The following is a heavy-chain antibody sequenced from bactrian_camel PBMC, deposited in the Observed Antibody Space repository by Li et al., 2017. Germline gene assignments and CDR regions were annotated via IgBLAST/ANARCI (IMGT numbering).Heavy chain of an antibody. V-gene: IGHV3-2*01. CDR3: ATVDIPVRTGVRPTLFRY. J-gene: IGHJ6*01. D-gene: IGHD5*01. CDR1: GFIFRDHY. CDR2: IYIGDSDT. Sequence: HVQLVESGGDLVRPGGSLRIACAASGFIFRDHYMYWVRQAPGKGLEWVASIYIGDSDTYYADSVKGRFTVSRDNAKSTVYLQMNSLKSEDTALYYCATVDIPVRTGVRPTLFRYWGQGTQVTVS.